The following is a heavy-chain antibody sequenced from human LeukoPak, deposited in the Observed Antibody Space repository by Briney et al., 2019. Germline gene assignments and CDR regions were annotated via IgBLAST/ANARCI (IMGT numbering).Heavy chain of an antibody. CDR3: AKTSAGIRGGYFDY. CDR2: NDSGGNT. D-gene: IGHD3-10*01. CDR1: GFTFSSYA. J-gene: IGHJ4*02. Sequence: GGSLRLSCAASGFTFSSYAMSWVRQAPGKGLEWVSLNDSGGNTYCADSVKGRFTISRDNSKNTLFLQMSSLRAEDTAVYYCAKTSAGIRGGYFDYWGQGTLVTVSS. V-gene: IGHV3-23*01.